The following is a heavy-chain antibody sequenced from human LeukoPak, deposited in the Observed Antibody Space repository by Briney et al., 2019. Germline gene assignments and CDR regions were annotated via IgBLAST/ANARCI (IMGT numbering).Heavy chain of an antibody. J-gene: IGHJ3*02. Sequence: SETLSLTCTVSGYSISSGYYWGWIRQPPGKGLEWIGSIYHSGSTYYNPSLKSRVTISVDTSKNQFSLKLSSVTAADTAVYYCARHRRGITMVRGRPQVGAFDIWGQGTMVTVSS. D-gene: IGHD3-10*01. CDR3: ARHRRGITMVRGRPQVGAFDI. CDR2: IYHSGST. CDR1: GYSISSGYY. V-gene: IGHV4-38-2*02.